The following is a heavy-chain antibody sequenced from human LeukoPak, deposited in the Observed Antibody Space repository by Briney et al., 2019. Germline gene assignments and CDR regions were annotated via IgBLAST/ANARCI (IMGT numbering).Heavy chain of an antibody. V-gene: IGHV5-51*01. CDR3: ARLDFRGYCSGGSCYSGSHYFDY. CDR1: GYGFTSYW. D-gene: IGHD2-15*01. J-gene: IGHJ4*02. Sequence: GESLKISCKGSGYGFTSYWIGWVRQMPGKGLEWMGIIYPGDSDTRYSPSFQGQVTISADKSISTAYLQWSSLKASDTAMYYCARLDFRGYCSGGSCYSGSHYFDYWGQGTLVTVSS. CDR2: IYPGDSDT.